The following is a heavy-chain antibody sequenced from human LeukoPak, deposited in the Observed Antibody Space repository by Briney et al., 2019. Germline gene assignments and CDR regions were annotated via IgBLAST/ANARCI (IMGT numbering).Heavy chain of an antibody. CDR1: GFTFDDYA. Sequence: GGSLRLSCAASGFTFDDYAMHWVRQAPGKGLEWVSGISWNSGSIGYADSVKGRFTISRDNAKNSLYLQMNSLKIEDTAVYYCTTVTLRPVGLWGQGTLVTVSS. CDR2: ISWNSGSI. J-gene: IGHJ4*02. CDR3: TTVTLRPVGL. D-gene: IGHD3-10*01. V-gene: IGHV3-9*01.